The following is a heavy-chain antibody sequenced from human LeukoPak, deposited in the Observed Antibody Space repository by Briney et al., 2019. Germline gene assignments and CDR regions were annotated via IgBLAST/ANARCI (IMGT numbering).Heavy chain of an antibody. V-gene: IGHV1-18*01. J-gene: IGHJ3*02. D-gene: IGHD4-11*01. CDR3: ARDPLDYSNYAEAFDI. CDR1: GYAFTSYG. Sequence: AASVKVSCKASGYAFTSYGISWVRQAPGQGLEWMGWISAYNGNTNYAQKLQGRVTMTTDTSTSTAYMELRSLRSDDTAVYYCARDPLDYSNYAEAFDIWGQGTMVTVSS. CDR2: ISAYNGNT.